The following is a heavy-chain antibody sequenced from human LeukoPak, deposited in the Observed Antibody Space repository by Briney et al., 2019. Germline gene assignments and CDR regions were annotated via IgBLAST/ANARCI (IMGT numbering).Heavy chain of an antibody. J-gene: IGHJ4*02. Sequence: PSETLSLTCSDPGYSINSGDYGGLIRASAGKGLEWIGSIYHSGSTYNNQSLKSRATISVDTSKNQFSLKLNSVTAADTALYYCARVNGYFDYWGQGALVTVSS. D-gene: IGHD2-8*01. CDR1: GYSINSGDY. CDR2: IYHSGST. V-gene: IGHV4-38-2*02. CDR3: ARVNGYFDY.